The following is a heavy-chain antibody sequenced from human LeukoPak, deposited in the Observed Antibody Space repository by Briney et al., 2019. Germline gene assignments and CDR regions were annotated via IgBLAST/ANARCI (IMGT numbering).Heavy chain of an antibody. Sequence: GGSLRLSCAASGFTFSSYSMNWVRQAPGKGLEWVSSISSSSSYIYYADSVKGRFTISRDNAKNSLYLQMNSLRAEDTAVYYCAREGITMVRGVNYYYYYYMDVWGKGTTVTISS. CDR2: ISSSSSYI. J-gene: IGHJ6*03. CDR1: GFTFSSYS. CDR3: AREGITMVRGVNYYYYYYMDV. D-gene: IGHD3-10*01. V-gene: IGHV3-21*01.